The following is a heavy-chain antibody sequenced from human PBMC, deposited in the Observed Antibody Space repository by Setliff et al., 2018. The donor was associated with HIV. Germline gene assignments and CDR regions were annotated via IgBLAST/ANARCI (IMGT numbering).Heavy chain of an antibody. D-gene: IGHD3-10*01. CDR3: ARGADMVHDAFDI. J-gene: IGHJ3*02. CDR2: IYNSAST. CDR1: GDSISTDY. Sequence: PSETLSLTCTVSGDSISTDYWTWIRQPPGKGLEWIGYIYNSASTSYNPSLKSRVTISLDTSKNQFSLNLSSVTAADTAVYYCARGADMVHDAFDIWGQGTMVTVSS. V-gene: IGHV4-4*09.